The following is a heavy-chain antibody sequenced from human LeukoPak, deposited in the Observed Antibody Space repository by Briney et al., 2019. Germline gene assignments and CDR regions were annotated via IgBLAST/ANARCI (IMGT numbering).Heavy chain of an antibody. V-gene: IGHV3-33*08. D-gene: IGHD6-6*01. J-gene: IGHJ4*02. CDR3: ARNHGSSSLDY. Sequence: GGSLRLSCAASGFTFSSYWMSWVRQAPGKGLEWVAVIWYDGSKKYYADSVKGRFTISRDNSKNTLYLQMDSLRVEDTAVYYCARNHGSSSLDYWGQGTLVTVSS. CDR1: GFTFSSYW. CDR2: IWYDGSKK.